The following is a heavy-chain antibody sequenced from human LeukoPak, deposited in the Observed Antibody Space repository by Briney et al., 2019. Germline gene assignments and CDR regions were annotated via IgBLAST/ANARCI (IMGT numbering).Heavy chain of an antibody. J-gene: IGHJ6*03. Sequence: GASLKISCQGSRYIFSSYWIAWVRQMPGKGLEWMGIIYSGDSDARYSPSFLGQVTISADKSIDTVYLEWSSLKASDTAMYYCARVNYYYMDVWGKGTTVTVSS. CDR2: IYSGDSDA. CDR3: ARVNYYYMDV. CDR1: RYIFSSYW. V-gene: IGHV5-51*01.